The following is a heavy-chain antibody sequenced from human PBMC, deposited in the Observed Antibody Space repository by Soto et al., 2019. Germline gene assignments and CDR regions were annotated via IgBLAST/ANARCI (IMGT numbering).Heavy chain of an antibody. V-gene: IGHV1-69*13. J-gene: IGHJ6*02. CDR2: IIPIFGTA. CDR3: ARATTEIYYYYGMDV. CDR1: GGTFSSYA. D-gene: IGHD1-26*01. Sequence: VASVKVSCKASGGTFSSYAISWVRQAPGQGLEWMGGIIPIFGTANYAQKFQGRVTITADESTSTAYMELSSLRSEDTAVYYCARATTEIYYYYGMDVWGQGTTVTVSS.